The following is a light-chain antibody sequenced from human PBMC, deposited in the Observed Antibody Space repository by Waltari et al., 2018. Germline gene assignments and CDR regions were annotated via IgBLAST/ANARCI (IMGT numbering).Light chain of an antibody. CDR1: QRISRN. Sequence: EIVLTQSPATLPLSPGERATLPCRASQRISRNLGWYQQKLGQAPRLLIYDASNRATGIPARFSGSGSGTDFTLTISSLEPEDFAVYYCQQSSELPVTFGGGTKVEIK. J-gene: IGKJ4*01. V-gene: IGKV3-11*01. CDR3: QQSSELPVT. CDR2: DAS.